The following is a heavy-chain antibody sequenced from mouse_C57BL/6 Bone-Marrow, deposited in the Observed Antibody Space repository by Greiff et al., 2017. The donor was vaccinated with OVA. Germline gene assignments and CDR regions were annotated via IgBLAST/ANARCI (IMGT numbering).Heavy chain of an antibody. V-gene: IGHV1-5*01. J-gene: IGHJ4*01. Sequence: VQLQQSGTVLARPGASVKMSCKTSGYTFTSYWMHWVKQRPGQGLEWIGAIYPGNSDTSYNQKFKGKAKLTAVTSASTAYMELSSLTNEDSAVYYGTGCEKSTVVGAMDYWGQGTSVTVAS. CDR2: IYPGNSDT. CDR1: GYTFTSYW. CDR3: TGCEKSTVVGAMDY. D-gene: IGHD1-1*01.